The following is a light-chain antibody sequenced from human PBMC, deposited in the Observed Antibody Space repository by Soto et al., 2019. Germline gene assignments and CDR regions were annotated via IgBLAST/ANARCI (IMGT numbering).Light chain of an antibody. Sequence: DIVPTQSPLSLPVTPGEPASISCRSSQSLLHTNGYNYLDWYLQKPGQTPQLLIYMASNRASGVPDRLGRRGGGPSFTLKSSKVKVGGVVVYYCMRAVQTSLTFSGATKVVIK. CDR1: QSLLHTNGYNY. CDR2: MAS. V-gene: IGKV2-28*01. CDR3: MRAVQTSLT. J-gene: IGKJ4*02.